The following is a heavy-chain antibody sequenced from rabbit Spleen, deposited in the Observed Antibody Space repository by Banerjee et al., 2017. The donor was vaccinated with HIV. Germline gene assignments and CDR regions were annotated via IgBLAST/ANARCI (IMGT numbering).Heavy chain of an antibody. V-gene: IGHV1S40*01. CDR1: GFSFSSDD. D-gene: IGHD1-1*01. CDR3: ARDRYDGNSVKDYFNL. CDR2: IDTGSRGST. J-gene: IGHJ4*01. Sequence: QSLEESGGGLVQPEGSLTLTCKASGFSFSSDDMCWVRQAPGKGPEWIACIDTGSRGSTYYANWAKGRFTISKTSSTTVTLQMTSLTAADTATYFCARDRYDGNSVKDYFNLWGPGTLVTVS.